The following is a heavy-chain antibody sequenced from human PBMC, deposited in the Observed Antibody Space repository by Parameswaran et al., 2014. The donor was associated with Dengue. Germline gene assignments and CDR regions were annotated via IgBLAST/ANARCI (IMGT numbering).Heavy chain of an antibody. J-gene: IGHJ5*02. Sequence: VRQMPGKGLEWVAVIWYDGSNKYYADSVKGRFTISRDNSKNTLYLQMNSLRAEDTAVYYCARDGVEMATITHNWFDPWGQGTLVTVSS. CDR3: ARDGVEMATITHNWFDP. V-gene: IGHV3-33*01. D-gene: IGHD5-24*01. CDR2: IWYDGSNK.